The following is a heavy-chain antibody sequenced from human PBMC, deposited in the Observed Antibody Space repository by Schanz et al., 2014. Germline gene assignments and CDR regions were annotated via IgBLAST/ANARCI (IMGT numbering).Heavy chain of an antibody. CDR1: GFTFSSYA. D-gene: IGHD3-22*01. CDR2: ISGSGGST. J-gene: IGHJ4*02. Sequence: EVQLLESGGGLVQPGGSLRLSCAASGFTFSSYAMSWVRQAPGKGLEWVSAISGSGGSTYYADSVKGRFTIPRDNAKNSLYLQMNSLRAEDTAVYYGARRPHDSSGYYPFDYWGQGTLVTVSS. CDR3: ARRPHDSSGYYPFDY. V-gene: IGHV3-23*01.